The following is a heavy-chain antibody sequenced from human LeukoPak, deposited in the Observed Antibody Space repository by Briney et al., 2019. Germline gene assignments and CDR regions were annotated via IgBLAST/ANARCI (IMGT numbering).Heavy chain of an antibody. V-gene: IGHV4-59*12. CDR2: IYDSGST. CDR3: ARVLGGYDYYYFYGMDV. Sequence: PGGSLRLSCAASGFTFSDFYMSWIRQAPGKGLEWIGCIYDSGSTFYNPSLKSRVTMSVDTSKNQFSLKLSSVTAADTAVYYCARVLGGYDYYYFYGMDVWGQGTTVTVSS. J-gene: IGHJ6*02. D-gene: IGHD5-12*01. CDR1: GFTFSDFY.